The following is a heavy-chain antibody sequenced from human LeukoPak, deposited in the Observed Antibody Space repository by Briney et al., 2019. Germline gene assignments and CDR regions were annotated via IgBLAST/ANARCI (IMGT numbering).Heavy chain of an antibody. V-gene: IGHV3-7*01. CDR1: GCTFSRYW. CDR2: IKQDGREK. J-gene: IGHJ3*02. Sequence: GGALRLSCAASGCTFSRYWRSGVRQAPGKGLEWVANIKQDGREKEYVDSVKGRFTISRDNAKNSLYLQMNSLRAEDTAVYYCTREGVGGFDIWGQGAMVTVSS. D-gene: IGHD3-16*01. CDR3: TREGVGGFDI.